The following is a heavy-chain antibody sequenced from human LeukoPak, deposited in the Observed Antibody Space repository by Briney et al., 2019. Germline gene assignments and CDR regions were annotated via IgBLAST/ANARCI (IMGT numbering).Heavy chain of an antibody. CDR1: GYTFTSYD. D-gene: IGHD6-6*01. J-gene: IGHJ4*02. V-gene: IGHV1-8*01. CDR3: VRAARRGGKDIDY. CDR2: MNPNSGNT. Sequence: ASVKVSCKASGYTFTSYDINWVRQATGQGLEWMGWMNPNSGNTGYAQKFQGRVTMTRNTSISTAYMELSSLRSEDTAVYYCVRAARRGGKDIDYWGQGTLVTVSS.